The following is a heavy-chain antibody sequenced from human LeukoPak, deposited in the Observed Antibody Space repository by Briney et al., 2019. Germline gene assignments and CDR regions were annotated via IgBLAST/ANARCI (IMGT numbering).Heavy chain of an antibody. CDR1: GGSISSGSYY. CDR3: ARVRVGTLGAFDI. D-gene: IGHD1-14*01. V-gene: IGHV4-61*02. Sequence: SETLSLTCTVSGGSISSGSYYWSWLRQPAGKGLEWIGRIYTSGSTNYNPSLKSRVTISVDTSKNQFSLKLSSVTAADTAVYYCARVRVGTLGAFDIWGQGTMVTVSS. CDR2: IYTSGST. J-gene: IGHJ3*02.